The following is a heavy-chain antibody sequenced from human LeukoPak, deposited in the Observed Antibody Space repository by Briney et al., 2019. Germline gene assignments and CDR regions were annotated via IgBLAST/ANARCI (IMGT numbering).Heavy chain of an antibody. V-gene: IGHV4-59*01. D-gene: IGHD3-3*01. CDR1: GASISSYY. CDR2: IYYSGST. CDR3: ARGSTGYDFWSGYYHWFDP. J-gene: IGHJ5*02. Sequence: SETLSPTCTVSGASISSYYWSWIRQPPGKGLEWIGYIYYSGSTNYNPSLKSRVTISVDTSKNQFSLKLSSVTAADTAVYYCARGSTGYDFWSGYYHWFDPWGQGTLVTVSS.